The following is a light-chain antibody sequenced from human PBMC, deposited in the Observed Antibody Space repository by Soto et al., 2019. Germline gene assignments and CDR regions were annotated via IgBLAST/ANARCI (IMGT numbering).Light chain of an antibody. J-gene: IGKJ4*01. CDR2: DAS. CDR3: QQYGSSPLT. CDR1: HIVSSRY. Sequence: EIVLTQSPGTLSLSPGERATLSCRASHIVSSRYLAWYQQKPGQAPSLLIYDASSRATGIPDRFSGSGSGTDFTLTISRLEPEDFAVYYCQQYGSSPLTFGGGTKVEIK. V-gene: IGKV3-20*01.